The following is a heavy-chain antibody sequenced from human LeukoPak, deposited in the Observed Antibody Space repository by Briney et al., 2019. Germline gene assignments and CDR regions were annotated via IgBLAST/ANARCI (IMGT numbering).Heavy chain of an antibody. D-gene: IGHD5-18*01. CDR1: GGSISSSSYY. Sequence: SETLSLTCTVSGGSISSSSYYWGWIRQPPGEGLEWIGSIYYSGSTYYNPSLKSRVTISVDTSKNQFSLKLSSVTAADTAVYYCARLKGYSYGLPRFDYWGQGTLVTVSS. CDR2: IYYSGST. CDR3: ARLKGYSYGLPRFDY. J-gene: IGHJ4*02. V-gene: IGHV4-39*01.